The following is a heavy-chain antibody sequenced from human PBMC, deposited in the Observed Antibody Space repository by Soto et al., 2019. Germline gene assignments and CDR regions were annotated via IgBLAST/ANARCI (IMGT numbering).Heavy chain of an antibody. CDR1: GLTFRSYW. D-gene: IGHD2-15*01. CDR3: VKDTQLWRLDP. V-gene: IGHV3-74*03. Sequence: EVQLVESGGGLVQPGESLRLSCAASGLTFRSYWMHWVRQAPGKGLVWVSRINTDGSVAMYVDSVKGRFTISRYSAKNLLYLPMRPLRAEDTAAYYCVKDTQLWRLDPWCQGTRVTVSS. J-gene: IGHJ5*02. CDR2: INTDGSVA.